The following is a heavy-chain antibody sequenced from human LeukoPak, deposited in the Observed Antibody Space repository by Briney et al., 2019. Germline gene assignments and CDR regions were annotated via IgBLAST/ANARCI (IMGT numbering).Heavy chain of an antibody. Sequence: GGSLRLSCAASGFTVSSNYMSWVRQAPGKGLEWVSVIYSGDSTYYADSVKGRFTISRDNSKNTLYLQMNSLRAEDTAVYYCARVRSIYFDYWGQGTLVTVSS. J-gene: IGHJ4*02. CDR3: ARVRSIYFDY. CDR2: IYSGDST. V-gene: IGHV3-53*01. CDR1: GFTVSSNY.